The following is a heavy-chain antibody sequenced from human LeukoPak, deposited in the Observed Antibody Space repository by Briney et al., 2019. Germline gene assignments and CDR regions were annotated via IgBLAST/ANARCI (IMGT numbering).Heavy chain of an antibody. V-gene: IGHV1-2*02. D-gene: IGHD1-26*01. CDR1: GYTFTGYY. J-gene: IGHJ4*02. CDR2: XXPNSGGT. Sequence: GASVKVSCKASGYTFTGYYMHWVRQAPGQGLEXXXXXXPNSGGTNYAQKFQGRVTMTRDTSISTAYMELSRLRSDDTAVYYCAREGDAGATLGYYFDYWGQGTLVTVSS. CDR3: AREGDAGATLGYYFDY.